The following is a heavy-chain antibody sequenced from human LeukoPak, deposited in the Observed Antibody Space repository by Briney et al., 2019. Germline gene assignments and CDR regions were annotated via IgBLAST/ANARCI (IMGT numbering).Heavy chain of an antibody. Sequence: GSLRLSCAASGFTVSSNYMNWVRQAPGKGLEWVAFIRYDGSNKYYADSVKGRFTISRDNSKNTLYLQMNSLRAEDTAVYYCARFEMGADYYYMDVWGKGTTVTVSS. J-gene: IGHJ6*03. CDR2: IRYDGSNK. D-gene: IGHD3-16*01. CDR1: GFTVSSNY. CDR3: ARFEMGADYYYMDV. V-gene: IGHV3-30*02.